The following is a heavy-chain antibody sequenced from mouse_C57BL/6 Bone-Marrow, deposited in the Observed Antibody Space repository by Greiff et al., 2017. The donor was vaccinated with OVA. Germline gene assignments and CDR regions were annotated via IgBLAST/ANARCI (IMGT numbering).Heavy chain of an antibody. CDR3: ARDDGYFFEY. Sequence: VQLQQSGAEVVRPGASVKLSCKASGYTFTDHYINWVKQRPGQGLEWIARIYPGSGNTYYNETFKGKATLTAEKSSNTAYMQLSSLTSEDSAVYFCARDDGYFFEYWGQGTTLTVSS. D-gene: IGHD2-3*01. CDR1: GYTFTDHY. V-gene: IGHV1-76*01. CDR2: IYPGSGNT. J-gene: IGHJ2*01.